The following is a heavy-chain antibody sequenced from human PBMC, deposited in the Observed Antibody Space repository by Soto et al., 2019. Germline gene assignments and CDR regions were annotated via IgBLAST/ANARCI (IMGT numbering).Heavy chain of an antibody. Sequence: PGGSLRLSCAASGFTFSSYGMHWVRQAPGKGLEWVAVIWYDGSNKYYADSVKGRFTISRDNSKNTLYLQMNSLRAEDTAVYYCASSYDYGDSYYYYGMDVWGQGTTVTVSS. V-gene: IGHV3-33*01. D-gene: IGHD4-17*01. J-gene: IGHJ6*02. CDR3: ASSYDYGDSYYYYGMDV. CDR1: GFTFSSYG. CDR2: IWYDGSNK.